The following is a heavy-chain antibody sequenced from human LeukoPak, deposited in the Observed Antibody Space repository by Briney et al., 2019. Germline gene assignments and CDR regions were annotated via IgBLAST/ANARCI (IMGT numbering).Heavy chain of an antibody. CDR2: IYYSGST. Sequence: SETLSLTCTVSGGSISSSSYSWGWIRQPPGKGLEWIGSIYYSGSTNYNPSLKSRVTISVDTSKNQFSLKLSSVTAADTAVYYCARHRRGYSGSEYYYYYYYMDVWGKGTTVTISS. CDR3: ARHRRGYSGSEYYYYYYYMDV. CDR1: GGSISSSSYS. J-gene: IGHJ6*03. D-gene: IGHD1-26*01. V-gene: IGHV4-39*01.